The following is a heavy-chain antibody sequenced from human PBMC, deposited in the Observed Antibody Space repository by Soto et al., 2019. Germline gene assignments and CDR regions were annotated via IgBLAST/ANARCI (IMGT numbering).Heavy chain of an antibody. V-gene: IGHV4-59*11. D-gene: IGHD7-27*01. CDR1: GGSISNHY. J-gene: IGHJ4*02. CDR3: ARANWYSEY. Sequence: QVQLRESGPGLVKPSETLSLTCTVSGGSISNHYWSWIRQPPGKGLEWIGYIYYNGNTNYNPSLKSRVTMSVDTSTNQISLSLSSVTAADTALYYCARANWYSEYWGQGTLVTVSS. CDR2: IYYNGNT.